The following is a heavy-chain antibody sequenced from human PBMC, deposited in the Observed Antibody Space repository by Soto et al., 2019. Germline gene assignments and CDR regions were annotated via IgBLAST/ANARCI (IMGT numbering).Heavy chain of an antibody. CDR3: ARDGGVAVAVDASDI. J-gene: IGHJ3*02. D-gene: IGHD6-19*01. V-gene: IGHV3-20*04. CDR2: INWSGSST. CDR1: GFTFEDHG. Sequence: PGGSLRLSCAASGFTFEDHGMTWVRQVPGKGLEWVAEINWSGSSTSYADSVRGRFTISRDNAKNSLYLQMNSLRAEDTALYFCARDGGVAVAVDASDIWGQGTMVTVSS.